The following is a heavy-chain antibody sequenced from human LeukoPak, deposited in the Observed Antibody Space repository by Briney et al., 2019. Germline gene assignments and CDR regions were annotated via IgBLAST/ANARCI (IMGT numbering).Heavy chain of an antibody. V-gene: IGHV3-30*18. D-gene: IGHD1-26*01. CDR3: AKDRTVGASYWYFDL. CDR1: GFTFSSYG. J-gene: IGHJ2*01. CDR2: ISYDGSNK. Sequence: GGSLRLSCAASGFTFSSYGMHWVRQAPGKGLEWVAVISYDGSNKYYADSVKGRFTISRDNSKNTLYLQMNSLRAEDTAVYYCAKDRTVGASYWYFDLWGRGTLVTVSS.